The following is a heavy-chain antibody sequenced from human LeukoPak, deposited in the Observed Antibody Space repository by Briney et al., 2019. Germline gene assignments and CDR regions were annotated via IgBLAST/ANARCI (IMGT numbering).Heavy chain of an antibody. D-gene: IGHD3-16*01. CDR3: AKDAPGGGFDP. J-gene: IGHJ5*02. V-gene: IGHV3-11*01. CDR1: GFNFGAYY. Sequence: GESLRLSCAASGFNFGAYYMSWIRQAPGKGLEWIAYISTGGGTIKYTDSVKGRFTISRDNSKNSLYLQMNSLRTEDTALYYCAKDAPGGGFDPWGQGTLVTVSS. CDR2: ISTGGGTI.